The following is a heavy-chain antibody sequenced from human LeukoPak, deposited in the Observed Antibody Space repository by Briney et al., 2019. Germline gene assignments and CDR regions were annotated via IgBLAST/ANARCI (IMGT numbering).Heavy chain of an antibody. J-gene: IGHJ5*02. CDR2: INPNSGGA. Sequence: ASVKVSCKASGYTFTGYFMHWVRQAPGQGLEWMGRINPNSGGANYAQKFQGRVTMTRDTSISTVYMELSRLKSDDTAVYYCARDKSVGGTNWFDPWGQGTLVTVSS. CDR3: ARDKSVGGTNWFDP. V-gene: IGHV1-2*06. CDR1: GYTFTGYF. D-gene: IGHD1-26*01.